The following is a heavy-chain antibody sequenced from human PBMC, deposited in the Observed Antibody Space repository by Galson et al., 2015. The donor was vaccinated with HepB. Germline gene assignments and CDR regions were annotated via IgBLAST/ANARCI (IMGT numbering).Heavy chain of an antibody. V-gene: IGHV3-33*01. CDR1: GFTFSSYG. D-gene: IGHD3-16*02. CDR2: IWYDGSNK. J-gene: IGHJ4*02. Sequence: SLRLSCAASGFTFSSYGMHWVRQAPGKGLEWVAVIWYDGSNKYYADSVKGRFTISRDNSKNTLYLQMNSLRAEDTAVYYCARGPASVVYDYVWGSSRQPLYYLDSWGQGTLLTVSS. CDR3: ARGPASVVYDYVWGSSRQPLYYLDS.